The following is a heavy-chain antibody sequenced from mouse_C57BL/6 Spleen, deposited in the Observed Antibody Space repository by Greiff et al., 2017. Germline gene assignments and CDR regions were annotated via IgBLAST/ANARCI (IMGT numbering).Heavy chain of an antibody. CDR1: GYTFTSYW. V-gene: IGHV1-69*01. Sequence: QVQLQQPGAELVMPGASVKLSCKASGYTFTSYWMHWVKQRPGQGLEWIGEIDPSDSYTNYNQKFKGKSTLTVDKSSSTAYMQLSSLTSEDSAVYYCARFENYCDYWGQGTTLTVSS. CDR3: ARFENYCDY. CDR2: IDPSDSYT. J-gene: IGHJ2*01.